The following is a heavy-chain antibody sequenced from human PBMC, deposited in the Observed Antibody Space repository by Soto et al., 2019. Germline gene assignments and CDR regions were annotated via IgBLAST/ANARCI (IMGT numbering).Heavy chain of an antibody. Sequence: GGSLRLSCTASGFTFNNKWMHWVRQAPGKGLVWLSRIDGAAATTNYADSVKGRFTISRDNAKNIVFLHVNGLTDEDTAVYYCARGGAMGVDYWGQGTLVTVSS. V-gene: IGHV3-74*01. CDR3: ARGGAMGVDY. CDR2: IDGAAATT. J-gene: IGHJ4*02. D-gene: IGHD1-26*01. CDR1: GFTFNNKW.